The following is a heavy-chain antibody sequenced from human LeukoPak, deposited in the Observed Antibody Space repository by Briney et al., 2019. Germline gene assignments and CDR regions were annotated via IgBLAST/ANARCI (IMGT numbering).Heavy chain of an antibody. D-gene: IGHD3-10*01. CDR2: ISNSGSTI. V-gene: IGHV3-48*03. CDR1: GFTFSTYE. CDR3: ARAGRFGELKSHFDY. J-gene: IGHJ4*02. Sequence: GGSLRLSCAASGFTFSTYEMNWVRQAPGKGLEWVSYISNSGSTIYYADSVQGRFTISRDNAKNSLYLQMNSLRAEDTAVYYCARAGRFGELKSHFDYWGQGTLVTVSS.